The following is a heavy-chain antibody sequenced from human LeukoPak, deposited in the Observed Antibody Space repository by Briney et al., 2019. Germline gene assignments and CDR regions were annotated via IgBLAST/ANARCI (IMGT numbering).Heavy chain of an antibody. CDR3: AKNTGSYWGNFDY. D-gene: IGHD1-26*01. CDR2: ISGGDDTK. J-gene: IGHJ4*02. Sequence: PGGSLRVSCAASGFTLSTYAMNWVRQAPGKGLEWVSGISGGDDTKYYADSVKGRFTISRDNSKNTLYLQMNSLRAEDTAIYYCAKNTGSYWGNFDYWGQGTLLTVSS. V-gene: IGHV3-23*01. CDR1: GFTLSTYA.